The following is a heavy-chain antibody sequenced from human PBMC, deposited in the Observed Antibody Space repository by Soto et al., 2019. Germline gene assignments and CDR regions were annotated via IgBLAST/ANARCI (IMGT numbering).Heavy chain of an antibody. Sequence: PGGSLRLSCAASGFTFSDYAMSWVRQAPGKGLEWVSAISGSGGTTYYADSVKGRFTISRDNSKNTIYLQVNSLRAEDTAIYYCAQVMNSGWYLAYWGQGTLVTVSS. CDR3: AQVMNSGWYLAY. D-gene: IGHD6-19*01. J-gene: IGHJ4*02. CDR2: ISGSGGTT. V-gene: IGHV3-23*01. CDR1: GFTFSDYA.